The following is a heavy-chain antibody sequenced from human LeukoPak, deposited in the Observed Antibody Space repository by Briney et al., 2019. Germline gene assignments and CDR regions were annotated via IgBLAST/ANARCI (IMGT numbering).Heavy chain of an antibody. D-gene: IGHD2-8*01. CDR1: GYTFTSYD. J-gene: IGHJ5*02. CDR3: ARGRIVLMVCAHNWFDP. CDR2: MNPNSGNT. V-gene: IGHV1-8*01. Sequence: ASVKVSCKASGYTFTSYDINWVRQATGKGLEWMGWMNPNSGNTGYAQKFQGRVTMTRNTSISTAYMELSSLRSEDTAVYYCARGRIVLMVCAHNWFDPWGQGTLVTVSS.